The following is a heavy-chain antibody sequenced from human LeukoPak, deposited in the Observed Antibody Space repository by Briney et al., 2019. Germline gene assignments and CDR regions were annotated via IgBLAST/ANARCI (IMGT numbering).Heavy chain of an antibody. D-gene: IGHD5-12*01. CDR3: ARAYGGYDGGYFDY. V-gene: IGHV1-69*13. Sequence: SVKVSCKASGGTFSSYAISWVRQAPGQGLEWMAGIIPIFGTANYAQRFQGRVTITADESTSTAYMELSSLRSEDTAVYYCARAYGGYDGGYFDYWGQGTLVTVSS. CDR1: GGTFSSYA. CDR2: IIPIFGTA. J-gene: IGHJ4*02.